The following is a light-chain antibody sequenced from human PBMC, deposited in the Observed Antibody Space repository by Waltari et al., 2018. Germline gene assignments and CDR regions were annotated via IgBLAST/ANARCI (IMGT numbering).Light chain of an antibody. CDR1: ISHIWNNY. CDR3: GTWDSSLSGAV. CDR2: ENT. V-gene: IGLV1-51*02. J-gene: IGLJ7*01. Sequence: QSVFTHPPSVSAAPGQRVTISCSGGISHIWNNYVSWYRQFPGPAPKLLIYENTERPAGIPGRFSGSKSGTSATLDITGLQAGDEADYYCGTWDSSLSGAVFGGGTHLTVL.